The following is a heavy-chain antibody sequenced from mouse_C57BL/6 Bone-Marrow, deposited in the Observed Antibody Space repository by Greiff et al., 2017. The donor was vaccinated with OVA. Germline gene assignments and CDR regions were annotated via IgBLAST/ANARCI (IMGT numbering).Heavy chain of an antibody. CDR1: GYTFTSYW. CDR3: ASEGGSSYYWYFDV. V-gene: IGHV1-74*01. D-gene: IGHD1-1*01. J-gene: IGHJ1*03. Sequence: VQLQQPGAELVKPGASVKVSCKASGYTFTSYWMHWVKQRPGQGLEWIGRIHPSDSDTNYNQKFKGKATVTVDKSSSTAYMQLSSLTSEDSAVYYCASEGGSSYYWYFDVWGTGTTVTVSS. CDR2: IHPSDSDT.